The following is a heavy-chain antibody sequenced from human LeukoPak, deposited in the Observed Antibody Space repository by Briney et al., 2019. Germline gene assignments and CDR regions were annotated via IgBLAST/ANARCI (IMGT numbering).Heavy chain of an antibody. D-gene: IGHD3-10*01. CDR1: GFNFDTYA. J-gene: IGHJ4*02. CDR2: IWHDGSHK. V-gene: IGHV3-33*01. Sequence: GGSLRLSCAASGFNFDTYAMHWVRQAPGQGLEWVALIWHDGSHKFYSNSVRGQFTISRDNSKNTVCLQMNNLRPDDTAVYYCAREIFGSGGYPDFWGQGTLVTVSS. CDR3: AREIFGSGGYPDF.